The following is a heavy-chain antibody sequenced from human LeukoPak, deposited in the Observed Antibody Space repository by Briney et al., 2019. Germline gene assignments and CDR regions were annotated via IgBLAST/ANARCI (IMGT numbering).Heavy chain of an antibody. CDR1: GSTFSSYA. J-gene: IGHJ4*02. CDR2: IRGSGGST. Sequence: GGSLGLSCAASGSTFSSYAMSWVRQAPGKGLEWVSAIRGSGGSTYYADSVKGRFTISRDNSKNTLYLQMNSLRAEDTAVYYCAKGGRVVPAARYYFNYWGQGTLVTVSS. CDR3: AKGGRVVPAARYYFNY. V-gene: IGHV3-23*01. D-gene: IGHD2-2*01.